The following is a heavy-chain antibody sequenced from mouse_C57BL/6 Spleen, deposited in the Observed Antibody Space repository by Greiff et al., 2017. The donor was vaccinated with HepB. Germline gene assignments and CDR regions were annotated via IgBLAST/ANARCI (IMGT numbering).Heavy chain of an antibody. CDR3: ARSGSSSLQAWVAY. CDR2: IYPSDSET. CDR1: GYTFTSYW. Sequence: QVQLQQPGAELVRPGSSVKLSCKASGYTFTSYWMDWVKQRPGQGLEWIGNIYPSDSETHYNQKFKDKATLTVDKSSSTAYMQLSSLTSEDSAVYYCARSGSSSLQAWVAYWGQGTLVTVSA. J-gene: IGHJ3*01. D-gene: IGHD6-2*01. V-gene: IGHV1-61*01.